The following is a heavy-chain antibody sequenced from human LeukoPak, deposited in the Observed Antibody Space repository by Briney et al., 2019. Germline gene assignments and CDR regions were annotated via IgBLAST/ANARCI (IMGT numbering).Heavy chain of an antibody. CDR3: ARHGTGRRNWFDP. D-gene: IGHD1-26*01. J-gene: IGHJ5*02. CDR2: IDPSDSYT. Sequence: GESLKISFKGSGYTFTSYWIGWVRQMPGKGLEWMGTIDPSDSYTNYRPSFQGQITISADKSISTAYLQWSSLEASDTAMYYCARHGTGRRNWFDPWGQGTLVTVSS. V-gene: IGHV5-10-1*04. CDR1: GYTFTSYW.